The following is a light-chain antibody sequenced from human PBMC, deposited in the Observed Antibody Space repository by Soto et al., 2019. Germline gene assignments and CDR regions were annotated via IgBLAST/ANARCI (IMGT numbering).Light chain of an antibody. CDR3: LFYSDGAKVV. CDR1: TGAVTSGYY. V-gene: IGLV7-43*01. CDR2: TTS. J-gene: IGLJ2*01. Sequence: QAVVTQEPSLTVSPGGTVTLTCASSTGAVTSGYYPNWFQQKPGQAPRALIYTTSNKHPWTPARFSGSLLGGKAALTLSVVELEDEDEDYCLFYSDGAKVVFGGGTQLTVL.